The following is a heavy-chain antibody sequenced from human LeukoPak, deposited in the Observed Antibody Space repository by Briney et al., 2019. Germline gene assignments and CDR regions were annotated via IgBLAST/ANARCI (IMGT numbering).Heavy chain of an antibody. D-gene: IGHD3-22*01. V-gene: IGHV3-66*01. CDR1: GFTVSSNY. CDR2: IYSGGST. Sequence: GGSLRLSCAASGFTVSSNYMSWVRQAPGKGLEWVSVIYSGGSTYYADSVKGRFTISRDNSKNTLYLQMNSLRAEDTAVYYCAKGIRTRPMIVAHWGQGTLVTVSS. J-gene: IGHJ4*02. CDR3: AKGIRTRPMIVAH.